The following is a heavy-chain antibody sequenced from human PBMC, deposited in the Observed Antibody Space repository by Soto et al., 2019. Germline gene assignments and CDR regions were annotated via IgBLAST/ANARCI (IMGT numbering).Heavy chain of an antibody. J-gene: IGHJ4*02. Sequence: SETLSLTCAVSGGSITSYYWSWIRQPPGKGLEWIGYIYYSGSTNYNPSLKSRITISVDTSKNQFSLKLSSVTAADSAVYYCARGAYSGRIGSFDYWGQGTLVTVSS. CDR2: IYYSGST. D-gene: IGHD1-26*01. V-gene: IGHV4-59*08. CDR1: GGSITSYY. CDR3: ARGAYSGRIGSFDY.